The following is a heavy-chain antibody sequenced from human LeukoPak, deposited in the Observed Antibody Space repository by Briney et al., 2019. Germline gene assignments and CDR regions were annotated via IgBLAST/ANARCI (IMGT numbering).Heavy chain of an antibody. D-gene: IGHD2-21*01. CDR1: GGTFSSYA. CDR2: IIPIFGTA. V-gene: IGHV1-69*06. J-gene: IGHJ6*04. Sequence: ASVKVSCKASGGTFSSYAISWVRQAPGQGLEWMGGIIPIFGTANYAQKFQGRVTITADKSTSTAYMELSSLRSEDAAVYYCVRGGSYVWSDVWGKGTTVTVSS. CDR3: VRGGSYVWSDV.